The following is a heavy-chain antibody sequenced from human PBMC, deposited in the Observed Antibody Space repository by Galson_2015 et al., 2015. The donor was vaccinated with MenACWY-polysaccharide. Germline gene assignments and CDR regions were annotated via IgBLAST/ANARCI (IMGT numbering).Heavy chain of an antibody. CDR2: IQYDGSQK. Sequence: SLRLSCAASGLKFRGSGMHWVRQAPGKGLEWVAVIQYDGSQKQYIDSVKGRFTISRDNSKSTLYLEMNSLRAEDTALYYCAREGSRIVFHAFDVWGQGTMVTVSS. V-gene: IGHV3-33*01. J-gene: IGHJ3*01. CDR3: AREGSRIVFHAFDV. CDR1: GLKFRGSG. D-gene: IGHD3-10*02.